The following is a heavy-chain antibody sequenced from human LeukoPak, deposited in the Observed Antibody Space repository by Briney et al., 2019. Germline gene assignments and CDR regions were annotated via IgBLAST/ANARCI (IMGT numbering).Heavy chain of an antibody. Sequence: SETLSLTCTVSGGSISSYYWSWIRQPPGKELEWIGYIYYSGSTNYNPSLKSRVTISVDTSKNQLSLKLSSVTAADTAVYYCARHKTSGPYYYYYGMDVWGQGTTVTVSS. CDR2: IYYSGST. D-gene: IGHD3-10*01. J-gene: IGHJ6*02. CDR1: GGSISSYY. CDR3: ARHKTSGPYYYYYGMDV. V-gene: IGHV4-59*08.